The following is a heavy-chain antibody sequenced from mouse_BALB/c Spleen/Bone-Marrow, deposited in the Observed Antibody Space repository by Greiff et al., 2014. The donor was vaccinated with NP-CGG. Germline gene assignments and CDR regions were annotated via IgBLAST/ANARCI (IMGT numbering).Heavy chain of an antibody. CDR2: INPSIGCT. J-gene: IGHJ2*01. CDR1: GYIFTSYT. CDR3: AREGTYYAYFDY. D-gene: IGHD1-1*01. V-gene: IGHV1-4*02. Sequence: QVQLKESAAELARPGASVKLSCKASGYIFTSYTIQWIKQRPGQGLEWIGYINPSIGCTEYNQKFKDKTTLTADTSSSTTYMQLSSLTSEDSAVYYCAREGTYYAYFDYWGQGTTLTVSS.